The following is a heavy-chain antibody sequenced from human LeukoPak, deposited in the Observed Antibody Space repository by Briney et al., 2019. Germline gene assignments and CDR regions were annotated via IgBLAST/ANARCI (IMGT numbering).Heavy chain of an antibody. CDR1: GYRFTTYW. J-gene: IGHJ4*02. Sequence: GESLKISCEGSGYRFTTYWIGWVRQMPGKGLEWMGVIYPGDSDTTYSPSFQGQVTISADKSNNTAYLQWSSLKASDTAIYYCARVANPGNTWFLDYWGQGTLVTVSS. D-gene: IGHD2/OR15-2a*01. CDR3: ARVANPGNTWFLDY. V-gene: IGHV5-51*01. CDR2: IYPGDSDT.